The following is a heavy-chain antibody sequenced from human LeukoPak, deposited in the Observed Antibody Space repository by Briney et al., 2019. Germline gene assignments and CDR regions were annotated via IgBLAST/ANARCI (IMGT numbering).Heavy chain of an antibody. V-gene: IGHV3-23*01. J-gene: IGHJ4*02. CDR1: GFTFSSYA. Sequence: GGSLRLSCAASGFTFSSYAMTWVRQAPGKGLEWVSSIGGSGGSTYYADSVKGRFTISRDNSKNTLYLQMNSLRAEDTAVYYCARDPRGVGYSGYDYFDYWGQGTLVTVSS. CDR3: ARDPRGVGYSGYDYFDY. D-gene: IGHD5-12*01. CDR2: IGGSGGST.